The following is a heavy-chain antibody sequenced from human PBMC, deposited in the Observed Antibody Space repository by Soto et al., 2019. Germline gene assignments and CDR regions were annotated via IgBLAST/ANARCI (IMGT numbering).Heavy chain of an antibody. CDR3: ARGWFGPDV. CDR1: GFTLSGRS. Sequence: EVQLVESGGGIVQPGGSLRLSCAASGFTLSGRSMHWVRQAPGKGLVWVSGIDNAGTDSTYADSVKGRFTSSRDNAKNMLYLQMNSLRVEDTAVYYCARGWFGPDVWGKGTTVTGSS. D-gene: IGHD3-10*01. CDR2: IDNAGTDS. V-gene: IGHV3-74*01. J-gene: IGHJ6*04.